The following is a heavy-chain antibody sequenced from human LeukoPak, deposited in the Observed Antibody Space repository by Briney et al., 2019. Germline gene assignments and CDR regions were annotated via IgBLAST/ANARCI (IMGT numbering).Heavy chain of an antibody. CDR1: GFTFSSNA. V-gene: IGHV3-23*01. CDR3: AKTGSTVTTLNWFDP. CDR2: ISVGGGFT. D-gene: IGHD4-17*01. Sequence: GGSLSLSCAASGFTFSSNAMSWVRQAPGKGLEWVSGISVGGGFTFYADSVKGRFTISRDNSKNTLYLQMNSLRGEDTAVYYCAKTGSTVTTLNWFDPWGQGTLVTVSS. J-gene: IGHJ5*02.